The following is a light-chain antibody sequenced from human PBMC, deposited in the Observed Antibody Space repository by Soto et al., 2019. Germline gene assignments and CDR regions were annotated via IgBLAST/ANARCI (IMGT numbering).Light chain of an antibody. CDR3: QQSYSSPGT. J-gene: IGKJ1*01. CDR2: AAS. CDR1: KSIDKY. V-gene: IGKV1-39*01. Sequence: DIQMNQSPSSLSASVGERVTITCRASKSIDKYLNWYQHKPGKAPYLLIYAASHLRSGVPTRFSGSGTGTSFTLTISSLQYEDLATYYCQQSYSSPGTFGRGTKVELK.